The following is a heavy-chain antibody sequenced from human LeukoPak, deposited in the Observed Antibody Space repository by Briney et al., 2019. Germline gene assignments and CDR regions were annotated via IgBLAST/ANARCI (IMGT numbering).Heavy chain of an antibody. V-gene: IGHV1-18*01. J-gene: IGHJ6*02. CDR1: GYTFTSYG. Sequence: ASVKVSCKASGYTFTSYGISCVRHATGQGLEWRGWSSAYNGNTNYAQKLQGRVTMTTDTSTSTAYMELRSLRSDDTAVYYCARDKVALRNGMDVWGQGTTVTVSS. D-gene: IGHD5-12*01. CDR2: SSAYNGNT. CDR3: ARDKVALRNGMDV.